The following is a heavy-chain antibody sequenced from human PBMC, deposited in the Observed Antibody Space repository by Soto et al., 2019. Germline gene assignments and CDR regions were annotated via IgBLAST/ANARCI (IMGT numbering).Heavy chain of an antibody. J-gene: IGHJ4*02. CDR1: GASISSGDYY. CDR3: ARGCYDTLTGYRCFDY. Sequence: SETLSLTCTVSGASISSGDYYWSWIRQHPGKGLEWIGHISSSGRTLYNPSLKSRVTISADTSKNQFSLKLNSVTAADTAVYYCARGCYDTLTGYRCFDYWGRGNLVTVSS. D-gene: IGHD3-9*01. CDR2: ISSSGRT. V-gene: IGHV4-31*02.